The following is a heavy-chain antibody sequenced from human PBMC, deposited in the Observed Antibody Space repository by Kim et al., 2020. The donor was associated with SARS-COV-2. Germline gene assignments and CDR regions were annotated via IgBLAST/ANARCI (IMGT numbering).Heavy chain of an antibody. D-gene: IGHD1-1*01. J-gene: IGHJ5*02. CDR3: ARGLEEPSPRLEPRPRTGWFDP. CDR2: INHSGST. CDR1: GGSFSGYY. Sequence: SETLSLTCAVYGGSFSGYYWSWIRQPPGKGLEWIGEINHSGSTNYNPSLKSRVTISVETSKNQFSLKLSSVTAADTAVYYCARGLEEPSPRLEPRPRTGWFDPWGQGTLVTVSS. V-gene: IGHV4-34*01.